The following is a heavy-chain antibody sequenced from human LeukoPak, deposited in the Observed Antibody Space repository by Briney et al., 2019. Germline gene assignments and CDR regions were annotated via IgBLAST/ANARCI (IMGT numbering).Heavy chain of an antibody. CDR3: AREIAVAGTGY. CDR1: GYTFTSYY. J-gene: IGHJ4*02. V-gene: IGHV1-46*01. CDR2: INPSGGST. Sequence: ASEKVSCKASGYTFTSYYMHWVRQAPGQGLEWMGIINPSGGSTRYAQKFPGRVTMTRDTSTSTVYMELSSLRSEDTAVYYCAREIAVAGTGYWGQGTLVTVSS. D-gene: IGHD6-19*01.